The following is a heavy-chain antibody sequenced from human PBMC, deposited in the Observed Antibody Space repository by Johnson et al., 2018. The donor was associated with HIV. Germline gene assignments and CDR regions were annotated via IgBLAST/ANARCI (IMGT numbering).Heavy chain of an antibody. CDR3: EKGVVPAAADAFDI. CDR2: ISYDGSNK. D-gene: IGHD2-2*01. J-gene: IGHJ3*02. V-gene: IGHV3-30*18. Sequence: QVQLVESGGGVVQPGRSLRLSCAASGFTFSSYGMHWVRQAPGKGLEWVAVISYDGSNKYYADSVKGRFTISRDNSKNTLYLQMNSLRAEDTAVYYCEKGVVPAAADAFDIWGQGTMVTVSS. CDR1: GFTFSSYG.